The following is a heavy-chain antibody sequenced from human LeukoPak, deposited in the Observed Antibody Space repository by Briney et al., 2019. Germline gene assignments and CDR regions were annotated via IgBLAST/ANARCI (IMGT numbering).Heavy chain of an antibody. V-gene: IGHV3-21*01. J-gene: IGHJ4*02. CDR3: ARDRVLDYYDSSGYDY. D-gene: IGHD3-22*01. CDR1: GFTFSSYS. CDR2: ISSSSSYI. Sequence: PGGSLRLSCAASGFTFSSYSMNWFRQAPGKGLEWVSSISSSSSYIYYADSVKGRFTISRDNAKNSLYVQMNSLRAEDTAVYYCARDRVLDYYDSSGYDYWGQGTLVTVSS.